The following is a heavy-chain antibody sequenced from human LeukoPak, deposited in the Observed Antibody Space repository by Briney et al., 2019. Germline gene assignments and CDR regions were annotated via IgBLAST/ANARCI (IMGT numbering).Heavy chain of an antibody. CDR2: ISYDGSKK. CDR3: ARDLKTAMDYFDY. V-gene: IGHV3-30*04. Sequence: QSGGSLRLACAASGFTFSTYSMHWVRQAPGKGLEWVAIISYDGSKKYYADSVKSRFTISRDNSKNTLFLQMNSLRPEDTAVYYCARDLKTAMDYFDYWGQGALVTVSS. D-gene: IGHD2-2*01. CDR1: GFTFSTYS. J-gene: IGHJ4*02.